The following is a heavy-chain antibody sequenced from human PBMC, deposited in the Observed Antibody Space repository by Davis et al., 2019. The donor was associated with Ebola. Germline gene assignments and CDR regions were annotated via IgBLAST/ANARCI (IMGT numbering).Heavy chain of an antibody. J-gene: IGHJ6*02. Sequence: GGSLRLSCAASGFTFSSYAMSWVRQAPGKGLEWVSAISGSGGSTYYADSVKGRFTISRDNSKNTLYLQMNSLRAEDTAVYYCARGFLVYYYYGMDVWGQGTTVTVSS. CDR2: ISGSGGST. CDR3: ARGFLVYYYYGMDV. V-gene: IGHV3-23*01. D-gene: IGHD3-3*01. CDR1: GFTFSSYA.